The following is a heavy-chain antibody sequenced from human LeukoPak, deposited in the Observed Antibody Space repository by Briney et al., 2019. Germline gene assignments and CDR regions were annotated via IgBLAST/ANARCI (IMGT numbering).Heavy chain of an antibody. D-gene: IGHD6-19*01. CDR1: GFAFSIYW. Sequence: TGGSLRLSCAASGFAFSIYWMSWARQAPGKGLEWVANIKQDGSEKYYVDSVKGRFTISRDNAKNSLYLQMNSLRAEDTAVYYCARGKYTSGVWGQGTLVTVSS. J-gene: IGHJ4*02. V-gene: IGHV3-7*05. CDR2: IKQDGSEK. CDR3: ARGKYTSGV.